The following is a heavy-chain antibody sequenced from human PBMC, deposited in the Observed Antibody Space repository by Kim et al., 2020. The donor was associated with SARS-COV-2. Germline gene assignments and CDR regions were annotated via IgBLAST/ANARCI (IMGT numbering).Heavy chain of an antibody. CDR2: IYSGGST. V-gene: IGHV3-66*02. J-gene: IGHJ6*02. Sequence: GGSLRLSCAASGFTVSSNYMSWVRQAPGKGLEWVSVIYSGGSTYYADSVKGRFTISRDNSKNTLYLQMNSLRAEDTAVYYCASQRSDSSGYKPYYYYGMDVWGQGTTVTVSS. CDR3: ASQRSDSSGYKPYYYYGMDV. CDR1: GFTVSSNY. D-gene: IGHD3-22*01.